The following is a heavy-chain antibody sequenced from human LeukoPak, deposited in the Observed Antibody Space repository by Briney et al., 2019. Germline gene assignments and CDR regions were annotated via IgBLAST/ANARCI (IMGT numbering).Heavy chain of an antibody. J-gene: IGHJ5*02. CDR1: GGSISSPNHD. Sequence: PSETLSLTCSVSGGSISSPNHDWAWVRQPPGQGLEWIGSIYYSGTTYYNLSLKSRVTLSVDTSQSQFSLKLSSVTAADTAIYFCARSLGANTWVGNWFDPWDQGTLVTVSP. D-gene: IGHD3-10*01. V-gene: IGHV4-39*01. CDR3: ARSLGANTWVGNWFDP. CDR2: IYYSGTT.